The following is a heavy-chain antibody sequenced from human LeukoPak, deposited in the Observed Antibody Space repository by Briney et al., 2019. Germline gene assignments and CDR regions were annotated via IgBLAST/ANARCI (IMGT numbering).Heavy chain of an antibody. Sequence: PGGSLRLSCAASEFTFSTYAMSWVRQAPGKGLEWVSGISGDGGITYYADSVRGRFTISGDNSKNTLYLQMNSLRAEDTAVYYCAKSSGPGGYYYYGMDVWGQGTTVTVSS. V-gene: IGHV3-23*01. D-gene: IGHD3-10*01. CDR1: EFTFSTYA. CDR2: ISGDGGIT. CDR3: AKSSGPGGYYYYGMDV. J-gene: IGHJ6*02.